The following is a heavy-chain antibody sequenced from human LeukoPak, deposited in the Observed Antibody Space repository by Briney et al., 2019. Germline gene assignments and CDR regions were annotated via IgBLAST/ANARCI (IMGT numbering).Heavy chain of an antibody. CDR2: IKEDGSEK. CDR3: ARGGPGGAFDY. J-gene: IGHJ4*02. Sequence: GGSLRLSCAASGFTFSTYWMTWVRQAPGKGLEWVANIKEDGSEKYYVDSVKGRFTISRDNDKKSLYLQMNSLRAEDTAVYYCARGGPGGAFDYWGQGTLVTVSS. CDR1: GFTFSTYW. D-gene: IGHD2-8*02. V-gene: IGHV3-7*01.